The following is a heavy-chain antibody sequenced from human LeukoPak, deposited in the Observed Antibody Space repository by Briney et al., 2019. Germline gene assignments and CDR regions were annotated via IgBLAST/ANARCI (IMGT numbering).Heavy chain of an antibody. CDR3: ATTRTEGYYFDY. CDR1: GYTLTELS. Sequence: ASVNVSCKVSGYTLTELSMHWVRQAPGKGLEWMGGFDPEDGETIYAQKFQGRVTMTEDTSTDTAYMELSSLRSEDTAVYYCATTRTEGYYFDYWGQGTLVTVSS. J-gene: IGHJ4*02. V-gene: IGHV1-24*01. CDR2: FDPEDGET.